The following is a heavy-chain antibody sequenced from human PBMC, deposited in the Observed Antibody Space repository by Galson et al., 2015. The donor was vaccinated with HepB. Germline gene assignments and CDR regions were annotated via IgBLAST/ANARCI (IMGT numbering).Heavy chain of an antibody. CDR2: IYYSGST. V-gene: IGHV4-39*07. CDR3: ARVVSSSWDDNWFDP. Sequence: TLSLTCTVSGGSISSSSYYWGWIRQPPGKGLEWIGSIYYSGSTYYNPSLKSRVTISVDTSKNQFSLKLSSVTAADTAVYYCARVVSSSWDDNWFDPWGQGTLVTVSS. J-gene: IGHJ5*02. CDR1: GGSISSSSYY. D-gene: IGHD6-13*01.